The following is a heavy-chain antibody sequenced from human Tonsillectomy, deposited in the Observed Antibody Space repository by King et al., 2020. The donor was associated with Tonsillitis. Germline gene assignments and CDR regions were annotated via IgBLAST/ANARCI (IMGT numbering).Heavy chain of an antibody. CDR2: VYSSGST. D-gene: IGHD3-22*01. CDR3: ARDYYDTSGYSSFYFDY. Sequence: VQLQESGPGLVKPSETLSLTCTVSDDSITGYYWSWIRQPAGKGLEWIGRVYSSGSTNYNPFLKSRVTMSVDTSKNQFSLRLNSVTAADSAVYYCARDYYDTSGYSSFYFDYWGQGILVTVSS. V-gene: IGHV4-4*07. CDR1: DDSITGYY. J-gene: IGHJ4*02.